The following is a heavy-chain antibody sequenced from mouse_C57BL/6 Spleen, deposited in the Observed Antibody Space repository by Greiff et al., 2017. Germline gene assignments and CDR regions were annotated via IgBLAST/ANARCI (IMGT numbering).Heavy chain of an antibody. CDR2: ISSGGSYT. Sequence: EVQLVESGGDLVKPGGSLKLSCAASGFTFSSYGMSWVRQTPDKRLEWVATISSGGSYTYYPDSVKGRFTISRDNAKNTLYLQMSSLKSEDTAMYYCARTTNYFDYWGQGTTLTVSS. CDR3: ARTTNYFDY. J-gene: IGHJ2*01. CDR1: GFTFSSYG. D-gene: IGHD2-1*01. V-gene: IGHV5-6*01.